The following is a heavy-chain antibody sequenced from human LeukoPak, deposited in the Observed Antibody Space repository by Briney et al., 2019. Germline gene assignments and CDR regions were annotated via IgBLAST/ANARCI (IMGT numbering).Heavy chain of an antibody. D-gene: IGHD1-1*01. Sequence: GGSLRLSCAATGLTFTTSAMTWVRQAPGKGLEWVSSISGSGGSSYHADSVKGRFTISRDNSKNTVYLHMNSLRADDAAIYYCASGRGHYEYWGQGTLVTVSS. J-gene: IGHJ4*02. V-gene: IGHV3-23*01. CDR2: ISGSGGSS. CDR1: GLTFTTSA. CDR3: ASGRGHYEY.